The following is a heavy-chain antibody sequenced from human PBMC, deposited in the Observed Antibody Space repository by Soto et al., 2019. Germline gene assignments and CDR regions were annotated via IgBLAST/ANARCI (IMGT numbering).Heavy chain of an antibody. CDR2: INHSGST. V-gene: IGHV4-34*01. D-gene: IGHD3-22*01. CDR1: GGSFSGYY. CDR3: ARGFLSSVIVEGGDAFDI. Sequence: SETLSLTCAVYGGSFSGYYWSWIRQPPGKGLEWIGEINHSGSTNYNPSLKSRVTISVDTSRNQFSLKLSSVTAADTAVYYCARGFLSSVIVEGGDAFDIWGQGTMVTVSS. J-gene: IGHJ3*02.